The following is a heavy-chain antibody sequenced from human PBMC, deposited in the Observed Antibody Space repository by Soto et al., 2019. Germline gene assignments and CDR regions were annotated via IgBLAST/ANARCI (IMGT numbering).Heavy chain of an antibody. D-gene: IGHD5-12*01. Sequence: EVQLVESGGGSVQPGGSLRLSCVTSGFSFSTFWLNWVRQAPGKGLEWVANINQDGSEKYYVDSVKGRFTISRDNAQSSLYLQMNSLRVEDTAVYSCLSGNGPSSTWGQGSLVTVSS. J-gene: IGHJ5*02. V-gene: IGHV3-7*02. CDR1: GFSFSTFW. CDR3: LSGNGPSST. CDR2: INQDGSEK.